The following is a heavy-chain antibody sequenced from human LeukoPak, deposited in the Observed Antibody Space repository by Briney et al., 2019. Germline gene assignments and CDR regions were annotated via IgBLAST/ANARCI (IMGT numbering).Heavy chain of an antibody. Sequence: PGGSLRLSCAASGFTFSSYGMHWVRQAPGKGLEWVALIRYDGSNKYYSDSVQGRFTISRDNSKNTVYLQMNSLRAEDTAVYYCAKDLVAVATHTPIDYWGQGTLVTDSS. V-gene: IGHV3-30*02. CDR1: GFTFSSYG. D-gene: IGHD6-19*01. CDR3: AKDLVAVATHTPIDY. CDR2: IRYDGSNK. J-gene: IGHJ4*02.